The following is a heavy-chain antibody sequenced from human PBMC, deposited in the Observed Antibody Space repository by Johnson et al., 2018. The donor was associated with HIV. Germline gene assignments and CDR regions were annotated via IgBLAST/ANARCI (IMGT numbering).Heavy chain of an antibody. Sequence: VQLVESGGGLVQPGGSLRLSCAASGFTVSSNYMSWVRQAPGKGLEWVSVIYSGGSTYYADSVKGRFTISRDNSKNTLYLQMNSLRAEDTAVYYCARDRKQLLDAFDIWGQGTMVTVSS. CDR3: ARDRKQLLDAFDI. CDR1: GFTVSSNY. D-gene: IGHD6-13*01. J-gene: IGHJ3*02. V-gene: IGHV3-66*01. CDR2: IYSGGST.